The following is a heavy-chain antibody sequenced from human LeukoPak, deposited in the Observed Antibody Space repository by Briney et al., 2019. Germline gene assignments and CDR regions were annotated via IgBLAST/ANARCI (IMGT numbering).Heavy chain of an antibody. D-gene: IGHD3-22*01. V-gene: IGHV3-48*01. CDR1: GFPFSSFA. J-gene: IGHJ4*02. CDR2: ISSSSSTI. CDR3: ARGASSRNYDRSGYLGY. Sequence: GGSLRLSCAASGFPFSSFALSWVRQAPGKGLEWVSYISSSSSTIYYADSVKCRFTISRDNAKNSLYLQMNSLRAEDTAVYYCARGASSRNYDRSGYLGYWGQGTLVTVSS.